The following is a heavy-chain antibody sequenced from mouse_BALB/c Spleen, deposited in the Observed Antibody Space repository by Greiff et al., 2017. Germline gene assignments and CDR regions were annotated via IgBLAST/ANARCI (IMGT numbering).Heavy chain of an antibody. Sequence: EVQLQESGPELVKPGASVKMSCKASGYTFTSYVMHWVKQKPGQGLEWIGYINPYNDGTKYNEKFKGKATLTSDKSSSTAYMELSSLTSEDSAVYYCARMITTRAMDYWGQGTSVTVSS. CDR1: GYTFTSYV. D-gene: IGHD2-4*01. J-gene: IGHJ4*01. V-gene: IGHV1-14*01. CDR3: ARMITTRAMDY. CDR2: INPYNDGT.